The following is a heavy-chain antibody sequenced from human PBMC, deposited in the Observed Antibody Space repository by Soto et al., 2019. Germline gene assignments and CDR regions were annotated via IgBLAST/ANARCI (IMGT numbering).Heavy chain of an antibody. J-gene: IGHJ6*03. CDR2: ISAYNGNT. Sequence: ASVKVSCKASGYTFTSYGISWVRQAPGQGLEWMGWISAYNGNTNYAQKLQGRVTMTTDTSTSTAYMELRSLRSDDTAVYYCARVGYSSSWSATYYYYMDVWGKGTTVTVSS. D-gene: IGHD6-13*01. CDR3: ARVGYSSSWSATYYYYMDV. V-gene: IGHV1-18*01. CDR1: GYTFTSYG.